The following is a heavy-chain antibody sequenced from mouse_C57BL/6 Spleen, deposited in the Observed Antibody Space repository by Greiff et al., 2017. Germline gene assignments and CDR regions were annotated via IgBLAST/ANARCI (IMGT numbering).Heavy chain of an antibody. CDR2: INPNNGGT. V-gene: IGHV1-18*01. Sequence: VQLKESGPELVKPGASVKIPCKASGYTFTDYNMDWVKQSHGKSLEWIGDINPNNGGTIYNQKFKGKATLTVDKSSSTAYMELRSLTSEDTAVYYCARGDYYGSFFDYWGQGTTLTVSS. J-gene: IGHJ2*01. D-gene: IGHD1-1*01. CDR1: GYTFTDYN. CDR3: ARGDYYGSFFDY.